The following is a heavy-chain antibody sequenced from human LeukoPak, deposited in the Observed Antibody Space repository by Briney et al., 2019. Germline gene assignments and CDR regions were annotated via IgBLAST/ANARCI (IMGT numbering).Heavy chain of an antibody. J-gene: IGHJ4*02. CDR3: ASTERCSTTCPLDY. D-gene: IGHD2-2*01. CDR1: GESFSGYY. Sequence: SETLSLACTVYGESFSGYYWSWIRQPPGKGLEWIGEINHSGKPNYDPSLKSRVIISLDTSKNQFSLKLSSMTAAGTAVYYCASTERCSTTCPLDYWGQGTLVTVSS. V-gene: IGHV4-34*01. CDR2: INHSGKP.